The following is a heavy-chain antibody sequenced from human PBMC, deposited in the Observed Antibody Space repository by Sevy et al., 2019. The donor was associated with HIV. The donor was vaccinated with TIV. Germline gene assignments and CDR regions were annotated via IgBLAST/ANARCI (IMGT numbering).Heavy chain of an antibody. J-gene: IGHJ2*01. CDR2: IESKSEGGTT. Sequence: GGSLRLSCAASGFTFSNVWTSWVRQASGKGLEWVGRIESKSEGGTTDYAATVKGRFSISRNESSDTVYLQMNSLKTEDTAVYYCTTMMRLFGDPNFWYFDLWGRGTLVTVSS. D-gene: IGHD2-21*01. CDR3: TTMMRLFGDPNFWYFDL. V-gene: IGHV3-15*04. CDR1: GFTFSNVW.